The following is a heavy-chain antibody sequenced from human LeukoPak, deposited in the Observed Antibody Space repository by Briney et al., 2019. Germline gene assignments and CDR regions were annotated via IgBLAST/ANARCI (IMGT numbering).Heavy chain of an antibody. CDR1: GFTFSSYA. Sequence: PGGSPRLSCAASGFTFSSYAMSWVRQAPGKGLEWVSAISGSGGSTYYADFVKGRFTISRDNSKNTLYLQMNSLRAEDTAVYYCAKDLDGDYGVSFMDVWGKGTTVTVSS. V-gene: IGHV3-23*01. CDR2: ISGSGGST. D-gene: IGHD4-17*01. J-gene: IGHJ6*03. CDR3: AKDLDGDYGVSFMDV.